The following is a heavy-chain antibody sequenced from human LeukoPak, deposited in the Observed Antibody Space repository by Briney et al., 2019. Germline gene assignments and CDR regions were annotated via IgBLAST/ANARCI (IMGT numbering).Heavy chain of an antibody. Sequence: GASVKVSCKASGYTFTGYYMHWVRQAPGQGLEWMGWINPNSGGTNYAQKFQGRVTMTGDTSISTAYMELSRLRSDDTAVYYCARETSRPITIFGVVNGNHDAFDIWGQGTMVTVSS. CDR3: ARETSRPITIFGVVNGNHDAFDI. CDR1: GYTFTGYY. D-gene: IGHD3-3*01. CDR2: INPNSGGT. V-gene: IGHV1-2*02. J-gene: IGHJ3*02.